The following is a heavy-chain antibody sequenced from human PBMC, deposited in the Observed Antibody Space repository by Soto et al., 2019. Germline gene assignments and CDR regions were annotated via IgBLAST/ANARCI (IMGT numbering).Heavy chain of an antibody. CDR1: GGTFSSYA. Sequence: SVKVSCKASGGTFSSYAISWVRQAPGQGLEWMGGTIPIFGTANYAQKFQGRVTITADESTSTAYMELSSLRSEDTAVYYCARDNWNYVGNYYYYYGMDVWGQGTTVTVSS. V-gene: IGHV1-69*13. CDR2: TIPIFGTA. CDR3: ARDNWNYVGNYYYYYGMDV. J-gene: IGHJ6*02. D-gene: IGHD1-7*01.